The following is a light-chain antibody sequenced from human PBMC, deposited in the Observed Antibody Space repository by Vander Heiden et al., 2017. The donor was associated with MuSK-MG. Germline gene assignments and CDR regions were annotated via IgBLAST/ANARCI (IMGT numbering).Light chain of an antibody. CDR1: SSTIGAGYD. CDR2: GNS. CDR3: QSYDSSQRVV. Sequence: QSVLTQPPSVSGAPGQRVTIPCTASSSTIGAGYDVHWYQQLPGTAPKLLIYGNSNRPSGVPDRFSGSKSGTSASLAITGLQAEDEADYYCQSYDSSQRVVFGGGTKLTVL. V-gene: IGLV1-40*01. J-gene: IGLJ2*01.